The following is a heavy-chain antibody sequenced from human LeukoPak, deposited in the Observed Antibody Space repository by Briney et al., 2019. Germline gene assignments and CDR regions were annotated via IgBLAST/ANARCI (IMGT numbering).Heavy chain of an antibody. CDR1: GFTFDDYV. CDR3: ARDFCTGCNYYFYGKDV. Sequence: GGSLRLSCAASGFTFDDYVMHWVRQAPGRGLEWVSGISANSANIGYADSVKGRFTLSRDNAKNSLYLQMNSLRTEDTALYYCARDFCTGCNYYFYGKDVWGRGTTVTVSS. J-gene: IGHJ6*02. D-gene: IGHD2-2*01. CDR2: ISANSANI. V-gene: IGHV3-9*01.